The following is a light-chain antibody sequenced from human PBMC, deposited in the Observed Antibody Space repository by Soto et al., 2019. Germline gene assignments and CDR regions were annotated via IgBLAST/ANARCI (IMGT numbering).Light chain of an antibody. CDR3: QQYGSSPLT. V-gene: IGKV3D-20*01. Sequence: NFFSHSPPPPSFSSRGKNTPPPRASQSVSSDYLAWYQQIPGLAPRLLIFDASSRATGIPDRFSGSGSGTEFTLTISRLEPEDSAVYYCQQYGSSPLTFGGGTKV. J-gene: IGKJ4*01. CDR1: QSVSSDY. CDR2: DAS.